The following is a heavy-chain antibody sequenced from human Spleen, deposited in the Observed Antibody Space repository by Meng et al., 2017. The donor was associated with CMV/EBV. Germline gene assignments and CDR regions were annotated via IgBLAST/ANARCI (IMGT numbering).Heavy chain of an antibody. V-gene: IGHV4-39*07. Sequence: SETLSLTCTVSGGSISSSSYFWGWIRQPPGKGLGWIGSIYYSGSTYYNPSLKSRVTTSVDTSKNQFSLKLSSVTAADTAVYYCANDREGHSGYDFEYWGQGTLVTVSS. CDR3: ANDREGHSGYDFEY. D-gene: IGHD5-12*01. CDR1: GGSISSSSYF. CDR2: IYYSGST. J-gene: IGHJ4*02.